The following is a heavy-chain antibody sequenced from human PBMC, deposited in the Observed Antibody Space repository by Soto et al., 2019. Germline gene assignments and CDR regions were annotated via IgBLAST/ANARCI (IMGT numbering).Heavy chain of an antibody. V-gene: IGHV4-4*02. CDR3: ARDPVGATHFDY. CDR1: GGSVSSSNW. Sequence: PSETLSLTCAVSGGSVSSSNWWNWVRQSPGKGLEWIGEISHSGTTYYNPSLRSRVTISIDTSNNHFSLKLSSVTAADTAIYYCARDPVGATHFDYWGQGAPVTVSS. J-gene: IGHJ4*02. CDR2: ISHSGTT. D-gene: IGHD1-26*01.